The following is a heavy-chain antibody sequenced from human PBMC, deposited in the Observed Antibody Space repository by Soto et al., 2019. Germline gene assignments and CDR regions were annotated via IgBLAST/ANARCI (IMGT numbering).Heavy chain of an antibody. D-gene: IGHD5-12*01. CDR2: IDRSGTT. CDR1: ADSINTYY. CDR3: ARVQMATTYFAY. J-gene: IGHJ4*02. V-gene: IGHV4-59*01. Sequence: QVQLQESGPGLVKPSATLSLTCTVSADSINTYYWSWIRQPPGKGLEWIGLIDRSGTTRYNPAGERRVTISVDTSKSQFCLELSSVTAADTAVYYCARVQMATTYFAYWGQGILVTVSS.